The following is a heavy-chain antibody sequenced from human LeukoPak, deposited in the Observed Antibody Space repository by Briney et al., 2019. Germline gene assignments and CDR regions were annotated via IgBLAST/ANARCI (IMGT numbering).Heavy chain of an antibody. J-gene: IGHJ4*02. Sequence: GSLRLSCATSGFSFTDYPMNWVRQAPGKGLEWIGEINHSGSTNYNPSLKSRVTISVDTSKNQFSLKLSSVTAADTAVYYCARRVVWFGELNAYYFDYWGQGTLVTVSS. D-gene: IGHD3-10*01. CDR3: ARRVVWFGELNAYYFDY. CDR1: GFSFTDYP. V-gene: IGHV4-34*08. CDR2: INHSGST.